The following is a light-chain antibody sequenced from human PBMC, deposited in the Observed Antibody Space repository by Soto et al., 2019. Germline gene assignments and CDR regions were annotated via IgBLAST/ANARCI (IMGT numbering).Light chain of an antibody. CDR1: HSISSW. V-gene: IGKV1-5*01. J-gene: IGKJ1*01. Sequence: DIQMTQSPSTLSASVGDRVTITCRASHSISSWLAWYQQKPGKAPKLLIYDASSLESGVPSRFSGSGFGTEFTLTISSLQPDDFATYFCQQYNTFKWTFGQGTKVDIK. CDR3: QQYNTFKWT. CDR2: DAS.